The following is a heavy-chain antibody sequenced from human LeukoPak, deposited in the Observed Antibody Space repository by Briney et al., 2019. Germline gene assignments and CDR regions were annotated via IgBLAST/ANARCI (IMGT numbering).Heavy chain of an antibody. D-gene: IGHD2-8*02. J-gene: IGHJ3*02. V-gene: IGHV4-34*01. CDR2: INHSGST. CDR1: GGSFSGYY. CDR3: ARAGYCTGGVCYPDAFDI. Sequence: PSETLSLTCAVYGGSFSGYYWSWIRQPPGKGLEWIGEINHSGSTNYNPSLKSRVTISVDTSKNQFSLKLSSVTAADTAVYYCARAGYCTGGVCYPDAFDIWDQGTMVTVSS.